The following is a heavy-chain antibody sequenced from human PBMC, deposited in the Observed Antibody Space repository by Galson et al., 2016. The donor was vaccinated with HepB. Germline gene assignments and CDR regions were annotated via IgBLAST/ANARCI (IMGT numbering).Heavy chain of an antibody. Sequence: SETLSLTCTVSGGSINNYYWSWIRQPPGKGLEWIGYIYYSGSTNYNPSLKRRVTMSVDTSKNQFSLKLSSVTAADTAVYYCARFPSYCGGVSCSYYDEDYWGQGTLVTVSS. CDR3: ARFPSYCGGVSCSYYDEDY. V-gene: IGHV4-59*01. CDR1: GGSINNYY. D-gene: IGHD2-15*01. CDR2: IYYSGST. J-gene: IGHJ4*02.